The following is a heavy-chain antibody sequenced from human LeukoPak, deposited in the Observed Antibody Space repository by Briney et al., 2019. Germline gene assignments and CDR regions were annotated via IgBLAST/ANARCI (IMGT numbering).Heavy chain of an antibody. CDR2: IYYTGST. D-gene: IGHD1-26*01. V-gene: IGHV4-59*08. Sequence: SETLSLTCIVSGXSISSYYGSWIRQPPGKGLEWIGYIYYTGSTNYNPSLKSRVTISVDTSKNQLSLKLRSVTAADTAVYYCARQDSGTYLNPLDIWGQGTVVTVSS. CDR3: ARQDSGTYLNPLDI. J-gene: IGHJ3*02. CDR1: GXSISSYY.